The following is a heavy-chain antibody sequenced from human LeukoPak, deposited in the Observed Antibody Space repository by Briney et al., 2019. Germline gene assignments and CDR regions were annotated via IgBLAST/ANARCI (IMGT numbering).Heavy chain of an antibody. CDR3: AKNGQSGFSFDP. J-gene: IGHJ5*02. V-gene: IGHV4-34*01. CDR1: GGSLNGHY. D-gene: IGHD3-3*01. CDR2: GSESGGT. Sequence: MPSETLSLTCAVYGGSLNGHYWSWIRQPPGKGLEWIGEGSESGGTKFNPSLKSRVTISADTSKNQFSLKLNSVTAADTAVYYCAKNGQSGFSFDPWGQGTLVTVSS.